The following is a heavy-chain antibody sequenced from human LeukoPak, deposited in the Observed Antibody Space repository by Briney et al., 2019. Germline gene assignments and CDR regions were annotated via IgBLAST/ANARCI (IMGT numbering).Heavy chain of an antibody. D-gene: IGHD5-24*01. CDR2: IYCSGST. CDR3: ASGGDGYNESFDY. V-gene: IGHV4-59*01. J-gene: IGHJ4*02. CDR1: GGSISSYY. Sequence: SETLSLTCTVSGGSISSYYWSWIRQPPGKGLEWIGYIYCSGSTNYNPSLKSRVTISVDTSKNQFSLKLSSVTAADTAVYYCASGGDGYNESFDYWGQGTLVTVSS.